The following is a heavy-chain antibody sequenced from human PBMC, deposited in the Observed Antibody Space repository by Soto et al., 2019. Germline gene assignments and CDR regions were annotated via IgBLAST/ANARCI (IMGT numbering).Heavy chain of an antibody. CDR3: AKGNQQYYFDY. V-gene: IGHV3-23*01. Sequence: PGGSLRLSCAASGFTFNTYAMTWVRQAPGKGLEWVSTIPTSGDNTYYADSVKGRFTISRDNSKNTLYLQMNSLRAEDTAVYYCAKGNQQYYFDYWGQGTLVTVSS. CDR1: GFTFNTYA. D-gene: IGHD2-2*01. J-gene: IGHJ4*02. CDR2: IPTSGDNT.